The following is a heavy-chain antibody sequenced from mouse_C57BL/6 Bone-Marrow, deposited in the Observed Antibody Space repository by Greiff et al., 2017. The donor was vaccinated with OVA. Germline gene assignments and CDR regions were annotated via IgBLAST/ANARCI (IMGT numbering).Heavy chain of an antibody. J-gene: IGHJ3*01. D-gene: IGHD2-4*01. V-gene: IGHV1-69*01. CDR2: IDPSDSYT. CDR1: GYTFTSYW. CDR3: ERDYDYGERFAY. Sequence: QVQLKESGAELVMPGASVKLSCKASGYTFTSYWMHWVKQRPGQGLEWIGEIDPSDSYTNYYQKFKGNSTLTVDKSSSTAYMQLSSLTSEDSAVYYYERDYDYGERFAYWGQGTLVTVSA.